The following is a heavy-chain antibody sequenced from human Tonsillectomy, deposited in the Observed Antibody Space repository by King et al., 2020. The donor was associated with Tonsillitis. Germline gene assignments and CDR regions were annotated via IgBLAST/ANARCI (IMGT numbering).Heavy chain of an antibody. V-gene: IGHV3-7*01. J-gene: IGHJ4*02. Sequence: QLVQSGGGLVQPGGSLRLSCAASGFTFSSYWMSWVRQAPGKGLEWVANIKHDGSEKYYVDSVKGRFTISRDNAKHSLYLQINSLRAEDTAVYYCATLMGEDSGNNLDYWGQGTLVTVSS. D-gene: IGHD1-26*01. CDR1: GFTFSSYW. CDR3: ATLMGEDSGNNLDY. CDR2: IKHDGSEK.